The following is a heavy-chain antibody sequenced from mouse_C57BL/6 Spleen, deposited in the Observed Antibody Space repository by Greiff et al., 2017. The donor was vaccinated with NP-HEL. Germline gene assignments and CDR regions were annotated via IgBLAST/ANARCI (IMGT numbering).Heavy chain of an antibody. CDR1: GYSFTGYF. D-gene: IGHD2-1*01. V-gene: IGHV1-20*01. CDR2: INPYNGDT. J-gene: IGHJ3*01. CDR3: ARNGGNYEFAY. Sequence: EVKLEESGPELVKPGDSVKISCKASGYSFTGYFMNWVMQSHGKSLEWIGRINPYNGDTFYNQKFKGKATLTVDKSSSTAHMELRSLTSEDSAVYYCARNGGNYEFAYWGQGTLVTVSA.